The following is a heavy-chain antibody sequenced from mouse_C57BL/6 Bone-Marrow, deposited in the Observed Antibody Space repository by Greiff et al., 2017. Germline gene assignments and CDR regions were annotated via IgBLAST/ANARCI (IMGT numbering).Heavy chain of an antibody. CDR2: IDPENGDT. CDR3: TTSRYSNPFAY. CDR1: GFNIKDDY. Sequence: EVQLQQSGAELVRPGASVTLSCTASGFNIKDDYMHWVKQRPEQGLEWIGWIDPENGDTEYASKFQGKATITADTSSNTAYLQLSSLTSEDTAVYYCTTSRYSNPFAYWGQGTLVTVSA. V-gene: IGHV14-4*01. D-gene: IGHD2-5*01. J-gene: IGHJ3*01.